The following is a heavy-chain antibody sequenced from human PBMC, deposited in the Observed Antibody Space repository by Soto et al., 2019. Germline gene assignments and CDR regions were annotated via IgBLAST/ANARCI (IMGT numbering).Heavy chain of an antibody. CDR2: INPNSGAT. V-gene: IGHV1-2*02. J-gene: IGHJ4*02. Sequence: ASVKVSCKTSGYTFIGYYIHWVRQAPGQGLEWVGWINPNSGATNYAQKLQGRVTMTRDRSISTAYMELSRLRSDDTAVYYCARDLVCTIGDFDYWGRGTQVTVSS. CDR3: ARDLVCTIGDFDY. CDR1: GYTFIGYY. D-gene: IGHD2-8*01.